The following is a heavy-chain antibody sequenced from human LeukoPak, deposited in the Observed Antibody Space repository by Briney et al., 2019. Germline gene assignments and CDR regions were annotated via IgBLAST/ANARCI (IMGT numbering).Heavy chain of an antibody. Sequence: GGSLRLSCAASGFTFNTTWMHWVRQAPGKGLVWVSCINGDRSTTTYADSVKGRFTISRDNAKNTVYLQINNLRPEDTAVYYCARDRYYGPDNWGQGTLVTVSS. CDR1: GFTFNTTW. D-gene: IGHD3-10*01. J-gene: IGHJ4*02. CDR2: INGDRSTT. V-gene: IGHV3-74*01. CDR3: ARDRYYGPDN.